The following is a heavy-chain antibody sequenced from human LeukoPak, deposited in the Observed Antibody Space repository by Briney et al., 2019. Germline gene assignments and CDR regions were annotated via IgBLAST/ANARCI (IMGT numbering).Heavy chain of an antibody. J-gene: IGHJ4*02. D-gene: IGHD6-19*01. CDR2: INGGGT. CDR3: ARRGIVVSGYLEFYFDS. CDR1: GFTLSNYA. V-gene: IGHV3-23*01. Sequence: PGGSLRLSCAASGFTLSNYAISWVRQAPGKGLEWVSAINGGGTYYACSVKGRFTISRDNSKNMLYLQMNSLRAEDTAVYYCARRGIVVSGYLEFYFDSWGQGTLVTVSS.